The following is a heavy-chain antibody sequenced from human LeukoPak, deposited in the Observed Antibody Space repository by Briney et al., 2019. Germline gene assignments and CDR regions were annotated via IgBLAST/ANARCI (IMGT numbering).Heavy chain of an antibody. Sequence: PGGSLRLSCAVSGLTFNNYAMSWVRQAPGKGLEWVSAISKSGDHTYYAASAKGRFTIYRDNSKNTQYLQMNSLRAEDTVVYYCATSWGPDTSDFRWGRDGMDVWGQGTTVIVS. V-gene: IGHV3-23*01. CDR2: ISKSGDHT. J-gene: IGHJ6*02. CDR3: ATSWGPDTSDFRWGRDGMDV. CDR1: GLTFNNYA. D-gene: IGHD3-16*01.